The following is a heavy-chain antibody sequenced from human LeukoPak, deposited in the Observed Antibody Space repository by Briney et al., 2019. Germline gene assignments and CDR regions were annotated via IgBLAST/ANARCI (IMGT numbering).Heavy chain of an antibody. CDR2: IIPILGIA. D-gene: IGHD2-15*01. CDR1: GGTFSSYT. J-gene: IGHJ5*02. V-gene: IGHV1-69*04. CDR3: ARDLGVVVAAYNWFDP. Sequence: SVKVSCKASGGTFSSYTISWVRQAPGQGLEWMGRIIPILGIANYAQKFQGRVTITADKSTSTAYMELSSLRSEDTVVYYCARDLGVVVAAYNWFDPWGQGTLVTVSS.